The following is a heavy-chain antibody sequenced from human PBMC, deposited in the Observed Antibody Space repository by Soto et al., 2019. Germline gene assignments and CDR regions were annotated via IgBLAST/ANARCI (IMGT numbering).Heavy chain of an antibody. CDR1: LYTFTDLY. CDR2: IDPKSGVS. CDR3: AKDKVPYFDYWSRQRWFDP. D-gene: IGHD3-3*01. J-gene: IGHJ5*02. Sequence: SVTVSGKPSLYTFTDLYIHCVRQAPGLVLECMGWIDPKSGVSRKTQKFQGSLTMTRDTSTNTVYMELSSLRVDDTAVYYCAKDKVPYFDYWSRQRWFDPWGQGTPVTVSS. V-gene: IGHV1-2*02.